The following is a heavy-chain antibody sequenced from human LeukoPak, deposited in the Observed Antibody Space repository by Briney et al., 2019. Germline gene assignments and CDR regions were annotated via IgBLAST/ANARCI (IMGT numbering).Heavy chain of an antibody. J-gene: IGHJ6*03. D-gene: IGHD2-15*01. V-gene: IGHV1-18*01. Sequence: ASVKVSCKASGYTFTSYGISWVRQAPGQGLEWMGWISAYNGNTNYAQKLQGRVTMTRDTSTSTVYMELSSLRSEDTAVYYCARDVGEYYYMDVWGKGTTVTVSS. CDR3: ARDVGEYYYMDV. CDR2: ISAYNGNT. CDR1: GYTFTSYG.